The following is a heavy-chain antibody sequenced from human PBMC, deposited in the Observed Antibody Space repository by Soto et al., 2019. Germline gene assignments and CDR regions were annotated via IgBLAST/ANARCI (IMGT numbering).Heavy chain of an antibody. CDR3: ARSRRGAYSSGWYSPSGYYNYGIDV. V-gene: IGHV5-51*01. CDR2: IYPGDSDT. D-gene: IGHD6-19*01. Sequence: PGESLKISCKASGYSFTTYWIGWVRQMPGKGMEWMGIIYPGDSDTKYSPSLQGQVSISADTSISTAYLQWTSLKASDTAIYYCARSRRGAYSSGWYSPSGYYNYGIDVWGQGTKVTVSS. CDR1: GYSFTTYW. J-gene: IGHJ6*02.